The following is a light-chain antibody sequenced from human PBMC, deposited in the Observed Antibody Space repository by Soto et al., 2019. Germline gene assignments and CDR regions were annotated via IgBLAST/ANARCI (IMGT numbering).Light chain of an antibody. CDR1: QSISSW. Sequence: DIQMTQSPSTLSASVGDRLTITCRASQSISSWLAWYQQRPGKAPKLLIFDASSLESGVPSRFSGSGSGTEFTLTISSLQSEDSAVYYCQQYVHWPPGAFGQGTTVEIK. J-gene: IGKJ1*01. V-gene: IGKV1-5*01. CDR3: QQYVHWPPGA. CDR2: DAS.